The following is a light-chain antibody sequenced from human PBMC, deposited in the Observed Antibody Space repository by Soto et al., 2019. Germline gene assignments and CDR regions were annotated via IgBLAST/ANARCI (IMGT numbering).Light chain of an antibody. Sequence: EIVLTQSPGTLSLSPGEIATLFFSASQSVSSSFLAWYQRKPGQAPRLLIYGASTRATGIPARFSGSGSGTDFTLTISSLQSEDFAVYYCQQYGSSPRTFGQGTKVDNK. V-gene: IGKV3-20*01. CDR1: QSVSSSF. CDR3: QQYGSSPRT. CDR2: GAS. J-gene: IGKJ1*01.